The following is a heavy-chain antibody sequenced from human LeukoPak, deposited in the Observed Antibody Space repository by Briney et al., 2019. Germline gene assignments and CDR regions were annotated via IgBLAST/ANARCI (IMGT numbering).Heavy chain of an antibody. CDR3: ARDPGGYDSSGYYRTDYFDY. V-gene: IGHV3-7*01. D-gene: IGHD3-22*01. CDR1: GFTFSSYW. J-gene: IGHJ4*02. Sequence: PGGSLRLSCAASGFTFSSYWMSWVRQAPGKGLEWVANIKQDGSEKYYVDSVKDRFTISRDSAKNSLYLQMNSLRAEDTAVYYCARDPGGYDSSGYYRTDYFDYWGQGTLVTVSS. CDR2: IKQDGSEK.